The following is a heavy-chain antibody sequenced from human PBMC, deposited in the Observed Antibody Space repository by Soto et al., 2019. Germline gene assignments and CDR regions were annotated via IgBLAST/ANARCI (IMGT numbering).Heavy chain of an antibody. D-gene: IGHD3-22*01. CDR2: ISGSGGST. CDR1: GFTFSSYA. J-gene: IGHJ4*02. CDR3: ARDYDSSGYYRSHLDY. V-gene: IGHV3-23*01. Sequence: HPGGSLRLSCAASGFTFSSYAMSWVRQAPGKGLEWVSAISGSGGSTYYADSVKGRVTISRDNSKNTLYLQMNSLRAEDTAVYYCARDYDSSGYYRSHLDYWGQGTLVTVSS.